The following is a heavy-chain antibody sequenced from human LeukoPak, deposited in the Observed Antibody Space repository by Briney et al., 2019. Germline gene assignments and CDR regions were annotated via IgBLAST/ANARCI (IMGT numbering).Heavy chain of an antibody. Sequence: GGSLRLSCAASGFTLSPYWMHWVRQAPGKGLEWVSYISSSGSTIYYADSVKGRFTISRDNAKNSLYLQMNSLRAEDTAVYYCAREPRITMVQGAFDIWGQGTMVTVSS. CDR3: AREPRITMVQGAFDI. V-gene: IGHV3-11*01. CDR1: GFTLSPYW. CDR2: ISSSGSTI. D-gene: IGHD3-10*01. J-gene: IGHJ3*02.